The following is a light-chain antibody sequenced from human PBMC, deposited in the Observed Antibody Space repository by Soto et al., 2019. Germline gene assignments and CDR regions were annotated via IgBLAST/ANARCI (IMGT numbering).Light chain of an antibody. CDR1: QSLLYSDGDNY. J-gene: IGKJ5*01. CDR3: MQALQTPHT. CDR2: LAS. Sequence: DIVMTQSPLSLGVTPGEPASISCRSSQSLLYSDGDNYLDWYLQKPGQSPQLLIYLASNRPSGVHARFGGSGPGTYFTLKISRVEAGDVGRYYCMQALQTPHTFRQGTRLDIK. V-gene: IGKV2-28*01.